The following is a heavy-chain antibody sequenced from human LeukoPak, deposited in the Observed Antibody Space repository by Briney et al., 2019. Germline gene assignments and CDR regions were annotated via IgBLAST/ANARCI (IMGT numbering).Heavy chain of an antibody. CDR3: ARTVRWGESQFHFDY. CDR1: GFTVSTNY. V-gene: IGHV3-66*01. CDR2: IYSGGST. D-gene: IGHD7-27*01. J-gene: IGHJ4*02. Sequence: PGGSLRLSCAASGFTVSTNYMSWVRQAPGKGLEWVSVIYSGGSTYFADSVKGRFTISRDNSKNTVYLQMNSLRVEDTAVYYCARTVRWGESQFHFDYWGQGALVTVSS.